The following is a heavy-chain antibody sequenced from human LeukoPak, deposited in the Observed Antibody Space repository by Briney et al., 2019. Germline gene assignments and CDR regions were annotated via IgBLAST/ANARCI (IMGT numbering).Heavy chain of an antibody. CDR3: AGGATLYYFDY. Sequence: SETLSLTCTVSGGSISSSSYYWGWIRQPPGKGLEWIGSICYSGNTYYNPSLKSRVTISVDTSKNQFSLKLSSVTAAGSAVYYCAGGATLYYFDYWGQGTLVPVSS. V-gene: IGHV4-39*01. D-gene: IGHD1-26*01. CDR1: GGSISSSSYY. J-gene: IGHJ4*01. CDR2: ICYSGNT.